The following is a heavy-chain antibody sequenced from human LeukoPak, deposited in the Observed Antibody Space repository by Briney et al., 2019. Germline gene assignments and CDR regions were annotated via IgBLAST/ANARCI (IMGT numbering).Heavy chain of an antibody. V-gene: IGHV3-23*01. J-gene: IGHJ3*01. CDR3: ARDPNGDYIGAFEF. D-gene: IGHD4-17*01. Sequence: PGGSLRLSCAASGFTFSNYAVMWVRQAPGQGLEWVSAITSAGASRYADSVKGRFTISRDNSKNTLYLQMNSLRAEDTAQYFCARDPNGDYIGAFEFWGQGTGVTVSS. CDR2: ITSAGAS. CDR1: GFTFSNYA.